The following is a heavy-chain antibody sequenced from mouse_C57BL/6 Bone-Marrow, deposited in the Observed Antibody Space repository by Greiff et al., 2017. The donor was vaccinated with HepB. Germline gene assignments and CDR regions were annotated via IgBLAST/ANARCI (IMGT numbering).Heavy chain of an antibody. CDR1: GYSFTDYN. Sequence: VQLQQSGPELVKPGASVKISCKASGYSFTDYNMNWVKQSNGKSLEWIGVINPNYGTTSYNQKFKGKATLTVDQSSSTAYMQLNSLTSEDSAVYYCASPYYYGSSPNWYFDVWGTGTTVTVSS. D-gene: IGHD1-1*01. J-gene: IGHJ1*03. CDR3: ASPYYYGSSPNWYFDV. V-gene: IGHV1-39*01. CDR2: INPNYGTT.